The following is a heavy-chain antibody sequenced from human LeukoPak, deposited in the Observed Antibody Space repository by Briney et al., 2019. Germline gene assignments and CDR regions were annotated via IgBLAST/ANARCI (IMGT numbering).Heavy chain of an antibody. D-gene: IGHD3-3*01. CDR2: IYYSGST. CDR3: ARDLSRRPDYDFWSGCPCNWFDP. J-gene: IGHJ5*02. CDR1: GGSISSSSYY. V-gene: IGHV4-39*07. Sequence: SETLSLTCTVSGGSISSSSYYWGWIRQPPGKGLEWIGSIYYSGSTYYNPSLKSRVTISVDTSKNQFSLKLSSVTAADTAVYYCARDLSRRPDYDFWSGCPCNWFDPWGQGTLVTVSS.